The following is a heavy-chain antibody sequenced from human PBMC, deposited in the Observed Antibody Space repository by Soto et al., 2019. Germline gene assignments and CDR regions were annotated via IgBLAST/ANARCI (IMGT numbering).Heavy chain of an antibody. J-gene: IGHJ4*02. D-gene: IGHD2-2*02. Sequence: PGESLKISCQGSGYSFATYWIGWVRQMPGKGLEWMGIIYPGDSDTRYSPSFQGQVTISADKSISTAYLQWSSLKASDTAMYYCATGGYCSSTSCYNFFDYWGQGTLVTVSS. CDR3: ATGGYCSSTSCYNFFDY. CDR1: GYSFATYW. V-gene: IGHV5-51*01. CDR2: IYPGDSDT.